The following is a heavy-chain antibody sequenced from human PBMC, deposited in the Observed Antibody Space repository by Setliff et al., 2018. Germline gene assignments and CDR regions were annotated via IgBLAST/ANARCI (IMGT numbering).Heavy chain of an antibody. CDR3: ARFCGTSNCQRAPFFDY. V-gene: IGHV4-4*08. CDR2: ILTTGST. CDR1: GASISDSY. D-gene: IGHD1-1*01. Sequence: NPSETLSLTCGVSGASISDSYWSWIRQPPGKGLEWIGHILTTGSTNYNPSLKSRIAISADTSRDRFSLRLTSVTAADTAIYYCARFCGTSNCQRAPFFDYWGQGILVTVSS. J-gene: IGHJ4*02.